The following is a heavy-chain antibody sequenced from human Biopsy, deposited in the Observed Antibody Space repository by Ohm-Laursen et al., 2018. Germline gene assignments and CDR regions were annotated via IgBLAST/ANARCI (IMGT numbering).Heavy chain of an antibody. D-gene: IGHD5/OR15-5a*01. CDR2: MNQDGSEE. Sequence: GSLRLSCAAPGFIFSRYWMNWVRQTPEKGLEWVANMNQDGSEEHYVDSVKGRFTISRDNAKKSLYLQMNSLRAEDTAVYYCARAKSVLDYFYGLDVWGQGTTVTVSS. CDR1: GFIFSRYW. J-gene: IGHJ6*02. CDR3: ARAKSVLDYFYGLDV. V-gene: IGHV3-7*03.